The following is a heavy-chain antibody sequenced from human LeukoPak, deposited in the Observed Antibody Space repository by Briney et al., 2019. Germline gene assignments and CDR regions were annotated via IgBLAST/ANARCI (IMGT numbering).Heavy chain of an antibody. CDR3: ARVDDAFDI. CDR2: INPNSGAT. CDR1: GYTYTGYY. J-gene: IGHJ3*02. Sequence: ASVKVSCKTSGYTYTGYYIHWVRQAPGQGLEWMGWINPNSGATNYARRLQGRVTMTRDTSISTAYMELSRVTSDDTAVYYCARVDDAFDIWGQGTMVTVSS. V-gene: IGHV1-2*02.